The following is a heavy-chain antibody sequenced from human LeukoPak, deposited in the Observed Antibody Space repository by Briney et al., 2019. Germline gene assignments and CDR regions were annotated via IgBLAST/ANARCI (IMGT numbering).Heavy chain of an antibody. V-gene: IGHV3-7*01. CDR2: IKQDGSEG. D-gene: IGHD2-2*01. J-gene: IGHJ6*03. CDR1: GFTFW. CDR3: ATRSCSISACRASSYHCMDF. Sequence: PGGSLRLSCAASGFTFWMTWVRQAPGKGLEWVANIKQDGSEGYYVDSVKGRFTVSRDNAKSSLYLQLNSLRAEDTAVYYCATRSCSISACRASSYHCMDFWGKGTTVTVSS.